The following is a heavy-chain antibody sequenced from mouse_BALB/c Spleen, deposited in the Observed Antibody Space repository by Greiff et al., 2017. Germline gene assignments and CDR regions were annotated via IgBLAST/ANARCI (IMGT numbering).Heavy chain of an antibody. CDR2: INPSTGYT. V-gene: IGHV1-7*01. J-gene: IGHJ3*01. CDR3: ASLYDSFAY. CDR1: GYTFTSYW. D-gene: IGHD2-4*01. Sequence: QVQLQQSGADLAKPGASVKMSCKASGYTFTSYWMHWVKQRPGQGLEWIGYINPSTGYTEYNQKFKDKATLTADKSSSTAYMQLSSLTSEDSAVYYCASLYDSFAYWGQGTLVTVSA.